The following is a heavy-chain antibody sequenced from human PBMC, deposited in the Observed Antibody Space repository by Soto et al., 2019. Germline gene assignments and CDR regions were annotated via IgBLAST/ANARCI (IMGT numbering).Heavy chain of an antibody. Sequence: GASVKVSCKPSGGTFSSYAISWVRQAPGQGLEGMGGIIPIFGTANYAHKFEGRVTITADESTSTAYMELSSLRSEDTAVYYCAHRIVVVPAAMSPQSGPTPPNYYYYGMAVWGQGTTVTVSS. J-gene: IGHJ6*02. CDR1: GGTFSSYA. CDR3: AHRIVVVPAAMSPQSGPTPPNYYYYGMAV. D-gene: IGHD2-2*01. CDR2: IIPIFGTA. V-gene: IGHV1-69*13.